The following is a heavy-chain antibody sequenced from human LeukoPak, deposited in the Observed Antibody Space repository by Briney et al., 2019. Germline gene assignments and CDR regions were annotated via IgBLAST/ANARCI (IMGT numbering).Heavy chain of an antibody. CDR1: GFTFSSYA. V-gene: IGHV3-23*01. CDR2: ISGSGGST. Sequence: GGSLRLSCAASGFTFSSYAMSWVRQAPGKGLEWVSAISGSGGSTYYADSVKGRFTISRDNSKNTLYLQMNSLRAEDTAVYYCAKVVGVVPAAPSDYWGQGTLVTVSS. J-gene: IGHJ4*02. D-gene: IGHD2-2*01. CDR3: AKVVGVVPAAPSDY.